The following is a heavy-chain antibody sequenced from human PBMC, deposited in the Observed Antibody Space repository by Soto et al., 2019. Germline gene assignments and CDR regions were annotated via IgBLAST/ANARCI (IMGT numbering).Heavy chain of an antibody. CDR1: GFTVSTKY. CDR2: IYSGGST. CDR3: ARDPWAADY. J-gene: IGHJ4*02. D-gene: IGHD3-16*01. Sequence: PGGSLRLSCAASGFTVSTKYMSWVRQAPGKGLEGVSVIYSGGSTFYADSVRGRFTISRDNSKNTVNLQMNSLRAEDTAVYYCARDPWAADYWGQGTLVTVS. V-gene: IGHV3-66*01.